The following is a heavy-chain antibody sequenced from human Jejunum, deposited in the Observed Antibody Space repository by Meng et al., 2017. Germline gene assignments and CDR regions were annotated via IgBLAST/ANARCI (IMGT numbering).Heavy chain of an antibody. D-gene: IGHD5-12*01. CDR1: GGAITRFY. CDR2: TYYRLST. CDR3: AGGHDFLYFDF. Sequence: SETLSLTCTVSGGAITRFYWSWIRQSPGKGLEWIGNTYYRLSTNYNPSLKNRVFISVDTSKSQFSLTLHSVTAADSAVYFCAGGHDFLYFDFWGHGALVTVSS. V-gene: IGHV4-59*01. J-gene: IGHJ4*01.